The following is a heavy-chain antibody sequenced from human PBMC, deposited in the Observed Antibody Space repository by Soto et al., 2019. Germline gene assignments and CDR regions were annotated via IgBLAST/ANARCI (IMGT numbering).Heavy chain of an antibody. D-gene: IGHD1-1*01. Sequence: GGSLRLSCAASGFTFDDYAMHWVRQAPGKGLEWVSGISWNSGSIGYADSVKGRFTISRDNAKNSLYLQMNSLRAEDTALYYCAKDRTLEGFNWFDPWGQGTLVTVSS. V-gene: IGHV3-9*01. CDR1: GFTFDDYA. J-gene: IGHJ5*02. CDR3: AKDRTLEGFNWFDP. CDR2: ISWNSGSI.